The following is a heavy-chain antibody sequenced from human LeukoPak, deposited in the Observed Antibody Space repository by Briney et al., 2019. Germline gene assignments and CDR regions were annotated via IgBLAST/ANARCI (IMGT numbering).Heavy chain of an antibody. CDR3: ARHAMGVPVYFDY. J-gene: IGHJ4*02. CDR2: IYYSGST. V-gene: IGHV4-59*01. Sequence: SETLSLTCTVSGGSISSYYCSWIRQPPGKGLEWSGYIYYSGSTNYNPSLKSRVTISVDTSKNQFSLKLCSVTAADTAVYYCARHAMGVPVYFDYWGEGTLVTVSS. CDR1: GGSISSYY. D-gene: IGHD4-11*01.